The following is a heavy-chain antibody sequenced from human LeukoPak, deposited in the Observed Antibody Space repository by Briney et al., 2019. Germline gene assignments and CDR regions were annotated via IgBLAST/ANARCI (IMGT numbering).Heavy chain of an antibody. CDR3: ARVLWFGESNWYFDL. Sequence: PSETLSLTCTVSGGSISSYYWSWIRQPPGKGLEWIGYIYYSGSTTYNPSLKSRVTISVDMSKNQFSLKLSSVTAADTAVYYCARVLWFGESNWYFDLWGRGTLVIVSS. CDR2: IYYSGST. V-gene: IGHV4-59*01. J-gene: IGHJ2*01. CDR1: GGSISSYY. D-gene: IGHD3-10*01.